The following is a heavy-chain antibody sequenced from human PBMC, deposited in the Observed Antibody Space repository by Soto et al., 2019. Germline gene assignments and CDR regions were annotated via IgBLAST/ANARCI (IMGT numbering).Heavy chain of an antibody. CDR2: ISYDGSNK. CDR3: AREVGGSWGYYFDY. D-gene: IGHD3-16*01. Sequence: GGSLRLSCAASGFTFRSYAMHWVRQAPGKGLEWVAVISYDGSNKYYADSVKGRFTISRDNSKNTLYLQMNSLRAEDTAVYYCAREVGGSWGYYFDYWGQGTLVTVS. V-gene: IGHV3-30-3*01. CDR1: GFTFRSYA. J-gene: IGHJ4*02.